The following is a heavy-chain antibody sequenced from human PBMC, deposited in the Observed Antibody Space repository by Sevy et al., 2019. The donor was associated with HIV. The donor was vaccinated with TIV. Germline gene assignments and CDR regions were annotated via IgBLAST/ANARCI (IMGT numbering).Heavy chain of an antibody. CDR2: IKSKTDGGTI. CDR1: GFTFSHGW. D-gene: IGHD1-1*01. Sequence: GGSLRLSCAASGFTFSHGWMSWVRQAPGKGLEWVGRIKSKTDGGTIDYVAPVKGRFTIARDDSRNTLYLQLNSLKSEDTAVYYCTLDGIWNVGNNYYYGTDVWGQGTTVTVSS. V-gene: IGHV3-15*01. CDR3: TLDGIWNVGNNYYYGTDV. J-gene: IGHJ6*02.